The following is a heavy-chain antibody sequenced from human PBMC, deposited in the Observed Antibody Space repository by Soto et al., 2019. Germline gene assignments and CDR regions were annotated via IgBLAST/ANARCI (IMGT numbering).Heavy chain of an antibody. V-gene: IGHV3-30*18. CDR3: AKEGSSSEIYYYYMDV. D-gene: IGHD2-15*01. J-gene: IGHJ6*03. CDR1: GFTFSSYG. CDR2: ISYDGSSK. Sequence: PGGSLRLSCAASGFTFSSYGMHWVRQAPGKGLEWVAVISYDGSSKYYADSVKGRFTISRDNSKNTLYLQMNSLRAEDTAVYYCAKEGSSSEIYYYYMDVWGKGTTVTVSS.